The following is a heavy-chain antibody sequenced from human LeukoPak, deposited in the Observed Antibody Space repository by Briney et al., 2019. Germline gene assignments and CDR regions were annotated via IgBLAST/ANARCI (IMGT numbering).Heavy chain of an antibody. Sequence: GGSLRLSCAASGFTFSSYSMNWVRQAPGKGLEWVSSISSSSSYIYYADPVKGRFTISRDNSKNTLYLQMNSLRAEDTAVYYCARDQAGSYSADAFDIWGQGTMVTVSS. J-gene: IGHJ3*02. CDR3: ARDQAGSYSADAFDI. V-gene: IGHV3-21*04. D-gene: IGHD1-26*01. CDR2: ISSSSSYI. CDR1: GFTFSSYS.